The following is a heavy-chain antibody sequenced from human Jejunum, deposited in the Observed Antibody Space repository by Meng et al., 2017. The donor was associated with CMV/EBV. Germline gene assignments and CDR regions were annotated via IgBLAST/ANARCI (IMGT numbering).Heavy chain of an antibody. CDR3: VHRYSSSSGQVS. Sequence: QITLKESGPTLVKPTQTLTLTCTFSGFSLTTNVESVGWIHQPPGKALEWLALIHGGGGKQYSPSLQSRLTATRDTSKNQVVLTMTNMDPVDTATYYCVHRYSSSSGQVSWGQGTLVTVSS. D-gene: IGHD6-6*01. V-gene: IGHV2-5*02. CDR1: GFSLTTNVES. CDR2: IHGGGGK. J-gene: IGHJ5*02.